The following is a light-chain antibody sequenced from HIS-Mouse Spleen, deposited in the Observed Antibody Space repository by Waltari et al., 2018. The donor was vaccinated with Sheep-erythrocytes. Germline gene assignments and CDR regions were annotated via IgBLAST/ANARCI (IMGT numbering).Light chain of an antibody. V-gene: IGLV3-1*01. CDR3: QAWDSSTAV. CDR2: QDS. Sequence: SYELTQPPSVSVSPGQTASITRSGDKLGDKYACWYQQKPGQSPVLVLYQDSKRTSGIPERFSGSNSGNTATLTISGTQAMDEADYYCQAWDSSTAVFGGGTKLTVL. CDR1: KLGDKY. J-gene: IGLJ2*01.